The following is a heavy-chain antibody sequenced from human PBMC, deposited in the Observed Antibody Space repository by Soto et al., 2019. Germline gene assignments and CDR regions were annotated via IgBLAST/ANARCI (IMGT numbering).Heavy chain of an antibody. Sequence: PSETLSLTCLVSGFPISSTYSWGWIRQPPGKGLEWIGSISHSGTTSYSPSLTSRVSISVDTSKNQVSLKLTSVTAADTAVYYCARVHVMVVAGSTFDYWGHGTLVTVS. J-gene: IGHJ4*01. CDR1: GFPISSTYS. CDR2: ISHSGTT. CDR3: ARVHVMVVAGSTFDY. V-gene: IGHV4-38-2*01. D-gene: IGHD6-19*01.